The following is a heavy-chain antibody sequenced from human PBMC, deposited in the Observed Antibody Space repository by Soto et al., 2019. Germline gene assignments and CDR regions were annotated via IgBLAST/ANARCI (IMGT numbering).Heavy chain of an antibody. Sequence: SVKVSCKASGGTFSSYAISWVRQAPGQGLEWMGGLIPIFGTPDYAQKFQGRVTITADGSTSTAYMELSSLRSEDTAVYYCASQLTGDSYYYGMDVWGQGTTVPVSS. CDR2: LIPIFGTP. CDR1: GGTFSSYA. D-gene: IGHD7-27*01. V-gene: IGHV1-69*01. CDR3: ASQLTGDSYYYGMDV. J-gene: IGHJ6*02.